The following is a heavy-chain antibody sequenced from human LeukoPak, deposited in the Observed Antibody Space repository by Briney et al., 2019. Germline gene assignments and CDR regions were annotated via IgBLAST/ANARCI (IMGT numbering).Heavy chain of an antibody. CDR1: GFTFSSYE. Sequence: GGSLRLTCAASGFTFSSYEMNWVRQAPGKGLEWVSYISSSGSTIYYADSVKGRFTISRDNAKNSLYLQMNSLRAEDTAVYSCAELGITMIGGVWGKGTTVTISS. V-gene: IGHV3-48*03. J-gene: IGHJ6*04. CDR2: ISSSGSTI. CDR3: AELGITMIGGV. D-gene: IGHD3-10*02.